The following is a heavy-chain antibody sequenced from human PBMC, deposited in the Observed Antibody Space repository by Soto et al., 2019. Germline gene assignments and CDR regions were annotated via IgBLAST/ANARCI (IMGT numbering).Heavy chain of an antibody. CDR3: ARVTFIIVGSVFSTTFDF. J-gene: IGHJ4*02. V-gene: IGHV4-61*03. Sequence: SETLSLTCTVTGASVSSAGFSWSWIRQPPGKGLEWLGSISHSGTTTYYPSLKSRVNVSVDTSKNLFSLRLSSVTAADTAIYFCARVTFIIVGSVFSTTFDFWGQGTLVTVSS. CDR2: ISHSGTT. CDR1: GASVSSAGFS. D-gene: IGHD3-3*01.